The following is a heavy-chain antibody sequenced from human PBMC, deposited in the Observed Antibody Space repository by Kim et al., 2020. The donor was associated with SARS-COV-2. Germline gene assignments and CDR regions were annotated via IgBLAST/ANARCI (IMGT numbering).Heavy chain of an antibody. J-gene: IGHJ4*02. D-gene: IGHD5-18*01. Sequence: SVKGRFTISRDNAKNSLYLQMNSLRAEDTAVYYCARDPLYSYGTPGGFDYWGQGTLVTVSS. CDR3: ARDPLYSYGTPGGFDY. V-gene: IGHV3-21*01.